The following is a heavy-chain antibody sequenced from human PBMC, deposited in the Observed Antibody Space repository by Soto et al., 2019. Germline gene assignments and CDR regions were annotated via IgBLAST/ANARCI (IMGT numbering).Heavy chain of an antibody. CDR2: ISAYNGNT. Sequence: GASVKVSCKASGYTFTSYGISWVRQAPGQGLEWMGWISAYNGNTNYAQKLQGRVTISRDNAKISLYLQMNSLRAEDTAVYYCARDRFYSSNYFDYRGQGTLVTVSS. CDR1: GYTFTSYG. V-gene: IGHV1-18*01. CDR3: ARDRFYSSNYFDY. J-gene: IGHJ4*02. D-gene: IGHD6-19*01.